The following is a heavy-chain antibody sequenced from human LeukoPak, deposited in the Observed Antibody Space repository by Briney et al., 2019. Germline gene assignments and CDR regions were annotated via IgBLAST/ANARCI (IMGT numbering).Heavy chain of an antibody. CDR2: IYTSGST. D-gene: IGHD3-22*01. V-gene: IGHV4-61*02. CDR1: GGSISSGSYC. J-gene: IGHJ4*02. Sequence: TLSLTCTVSGGSISSGSYCWSWIRQPAGKGLEWIGRIYTSGSTNYNPSLKSRVTISVDTSKNQFSLKLSSVTAAGTAVYYCARDRYYDSSGPPDWGQGTLVTVSS. CDR3: ARDRYYDSSGPPD.